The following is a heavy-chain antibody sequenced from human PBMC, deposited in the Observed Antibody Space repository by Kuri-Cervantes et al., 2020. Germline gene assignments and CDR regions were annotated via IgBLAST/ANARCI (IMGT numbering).Heavy chain of an antibody. V-gene: IGHV3-30*01. CDR1: GFTFSSYA. CDR3: ATKGDYGEGYFDY. CDR2: ISYDGSNK. J-gene: IGHJ4*02. D-gene: IGHD4-17*01. Sequence: GGSLRLSCAASGFTFSSYAMSWVRQVPGKGLEWVAVISYDGSNKYYADSVKGRFTISRDNSKNTLYLQMNSLRAEDTAVYYCATKGDYGEGYFDYWGQGTLVTVSS.